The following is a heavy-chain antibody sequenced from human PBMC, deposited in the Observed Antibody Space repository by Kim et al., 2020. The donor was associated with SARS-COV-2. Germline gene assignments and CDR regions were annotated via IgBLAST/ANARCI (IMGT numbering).Heavy chain of an antibody. D-gene: IGHD6-13*01. J-gene: IGHJ4*02. CDR3: ARVKYSSSWYYFDY. V-gene: IGHV4-31*02. Sequence: PPLKGRVTISVDKSKNQFSLKLSSVTAADTAVYYCARVKYSSSWYYFDYWGQGTLVTVSS.